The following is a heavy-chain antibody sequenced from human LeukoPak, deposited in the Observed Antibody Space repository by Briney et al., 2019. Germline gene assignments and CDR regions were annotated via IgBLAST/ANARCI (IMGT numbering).Heavy chain of an antibody. Sequence: KPSETLSLTCTVSGGSISSYYWSWIRQPPGKGLVWIGYIYYSGSTNYNPSLKSRVTISVDTSKNQFSLKLSSVTAADTAVYYCARAALYLDPWGQGTLVTVSS. CDR3: ARAALYLDP. D-gene: IGHD2-8*01. CDR1: GGSISSYY. CDR2: IYYSGST. V-gene: IGHV4-59*01. J-gene: IGHJ5*02.